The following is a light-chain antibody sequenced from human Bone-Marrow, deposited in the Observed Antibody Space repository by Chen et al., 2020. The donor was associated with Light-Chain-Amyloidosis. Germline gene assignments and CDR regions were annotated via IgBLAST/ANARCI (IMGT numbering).Light chain of an antibody. Sequence: SYELTQPPSVSVSPGQTARTTCSGDALPKQYAYWYQQKPGQAPVLVIYKDSERPSGIPERFSGSSSGTTVTLTISGVQAEDEADYYCQSADSSDLGVFGGGTKQTVL. CDR1: ALPKQY. J-gene: IGLJ3*02. CDR2: KDS. CDR3: QSADSSDLGV. V-gene: IGLV3-25*03.